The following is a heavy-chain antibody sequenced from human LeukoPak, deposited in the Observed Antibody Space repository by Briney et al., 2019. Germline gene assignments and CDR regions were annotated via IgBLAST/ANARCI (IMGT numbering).Heavy chain of an antibody. Sequence: GGSLRLSCAASGFTVSSNYMSWVRQAPGKGLEWVSVIESGGRTYYADSVKGRFTISRDSSKNTLYLQMNSLRAEDTAFYFCARENGHIYGYAFLDQWGQGTLVTVSS. CDR2: IESGGRT. CDR3: ARENGHIYGYAFLDQ. J-gene: IGHJ4*02. CDR1: GFTVSSNY. V-gene: IGHV3-53*01. D-gene: IGHD5-18*01.